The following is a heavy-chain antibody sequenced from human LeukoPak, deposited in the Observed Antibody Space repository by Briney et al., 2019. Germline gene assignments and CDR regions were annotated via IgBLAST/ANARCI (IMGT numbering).Heavy chain of an antibody. V-gene: IGHV4-59*08. CDR2: IYYSGSI. J-gene: IGHJ4*02. CDR3: ARHWYDSSGVYYFDY. D-gene: IGHD3-22*01. CDR1: GDSISSHY. Sequence: PSETLSLTCTVSGDSISSHYWSWIRQPPGKGLEWIGYIYYSGSINYNPSLKSRVTISVDTSKNQFSLKLSSVTAADTAAYYCARHWYDSSGVYYFDYWGQGTLVTVSS.